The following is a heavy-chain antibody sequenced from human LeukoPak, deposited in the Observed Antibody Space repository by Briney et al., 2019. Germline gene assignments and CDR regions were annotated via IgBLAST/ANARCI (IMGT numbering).Heavy chain of an antibody. CDR1: GYTFTGYH. Sequence: ASVKVSCKASGYTFTGYHIHWVRQAPGQGLEWMGRINPYSGDTNFAQKFQGRVTMTRDTSITTSYMDLSSLTPDDTAVYFCARDQGSLTRSWYTGYWGQGTQVTVSS. J-gene: IGHJ4*02. D-gene: IGHD6-13*01. V-gene: IGHV1-2*06. CDR3: ARDQGSLTRSWYTGY. CDR2: INPYSGDT.